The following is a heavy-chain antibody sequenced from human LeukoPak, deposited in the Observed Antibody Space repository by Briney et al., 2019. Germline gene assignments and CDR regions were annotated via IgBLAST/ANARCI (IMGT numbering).Heavy chain of an antibody. Sequence: PGGSLRLSCAASGFTFDDYGMSWVRQAPGKGLEWVSSISSSSSYIYYADSVKGRFTISRDNAKNSLYLQMNSLRAEDTAVYYCAREVAVAAAGFDYWGQGTLVTVSS. CDR1: GFTFDDYG. V-gene: IGHV3-21*01. CDR3: AREVAVAAAGFDY. J-gene: IGHJ4*02. CDR2: ISSSSSYI. D-gene: IGHD6-19*01.